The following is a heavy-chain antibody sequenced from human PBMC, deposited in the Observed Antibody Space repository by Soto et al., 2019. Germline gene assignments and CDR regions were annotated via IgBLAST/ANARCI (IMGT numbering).Heavy chain of an antibody. CDR3: ARTPRYCSGGSCYPWAFDV. CDR2: IDWDDDK. CDR1: GFALSSGGMC. D-gene: IGHD2-15*01. Sequence: GSGPKLVNPTQTLTLTCTFSGFALSSGGMCVSWIRQPPGKALEWIARIDWDDDKYYRRTLKTRLSISKDTSKNQVVLTMTNMDPVDTATYYCARTPRYCSGGSCYPWAFDVWGQGTEVTVSS. J-gene: IGHJ3*01. V-gene: IGHV2-70*11.